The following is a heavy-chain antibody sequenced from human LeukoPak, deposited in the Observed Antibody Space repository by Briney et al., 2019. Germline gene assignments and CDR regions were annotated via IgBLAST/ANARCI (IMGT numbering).Heavy chain of an antibody. V-gene: IGHV4-59*01. CDR1: GGSISSYY. D-gene: IGHD6-6*01. CDR2: IYNSGST. Sequence: SETLSLTCTVSGGSISSYYWSWIRQSPGKGLEWIGNIYNSGSTNYNPSLKSRVTISVDTSKNQFSLKLSSVTAADTAVYYCARVRSSSRPYYFDYWGQGTLVTVSS. J-gene: IGHJ4*02. CDR3: ARVRSSSRPYYFDY.